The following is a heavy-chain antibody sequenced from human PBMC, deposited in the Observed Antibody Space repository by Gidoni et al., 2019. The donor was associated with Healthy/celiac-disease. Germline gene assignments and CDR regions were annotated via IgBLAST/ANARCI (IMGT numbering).Heavy chain of an antibody. J-gene: IGHJ6*02. CDR2: IAPGDADT. CDR1: GYSCTSYW. Sequence: VQLVQSGAEVNKPGESLKISCTGSGYSCTSYWIVWVRQMPGKGLEWMGIIAPGDADTRYSPSFQGQVTISADKSISTAYLQWSSLKASDTAMYYCATTYYYDSSGYPIYGMDVWGQGTTVTVSS. D-gene: IGHD3-22*01. CDR3: ATTYYYDSSGYPIYGMDV. V-gene: IGHV5-51*01.